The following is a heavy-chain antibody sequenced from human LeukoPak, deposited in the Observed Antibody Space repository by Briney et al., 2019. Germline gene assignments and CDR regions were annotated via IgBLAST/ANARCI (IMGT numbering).Heavy chain of an antibody. Sequence: GASVKVSCKVSGFSFSSSSMQWVRQARGQRLEWIGWLAVSSGNTNYAQKFQGRVTITRDMSTSTAYMELSSLRSEDTALYYCAAVFGSGYYYYFDYWGQGSLVTVSS. V-gene: IGHV1-58*02. CDR1: GFSFSSSS. CDR2: LAVSSGNT. CDR3: AAVFGSGYYYYFDY. D-gene: IGHD3-3*01. J-gene: IGHJ4*02.